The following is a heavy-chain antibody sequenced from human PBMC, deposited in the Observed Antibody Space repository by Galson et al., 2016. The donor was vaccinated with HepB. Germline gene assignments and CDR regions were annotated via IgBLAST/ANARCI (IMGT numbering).Heavy chain of an antibody. Sequence: SLRLSCAASGFTFTVYWMYWVRQAPGKGLVWVSHINLDGSTTTYADSVKGRFTISRDNPKNTLFLQMNSLRVEDTAVYHCAKHVDSWSGYKSGMDVWGQGTTVTVSS. CDR1: GFTFTVYW. J-gene: IGHJ6*02. CDR2: INLDGSTT. D-gene: IGHD3-3*01. V-gene: IGHV3-74*01. CDR3: AKHVDSWSGYKSGMDV.